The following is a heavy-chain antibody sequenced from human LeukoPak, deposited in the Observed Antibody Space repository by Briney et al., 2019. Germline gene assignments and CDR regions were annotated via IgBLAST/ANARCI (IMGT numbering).Heavy chain of an antibody. Sequence: SLRLSWAASGFTFDDYAMHWVRQAPGKGLEWVSGISWNSGSIGYADSVKGRFTISRDNAKNSLYLQMNSLRAEDTALYYCAKARGSGSYYAFDYWGQGTLVTVSS. J-gene: IGHJ4*02. D-gene: IGHD3-10*01. CDR1: GFTFDDYA. V-gene: IGHV3-9*01. CDR3: AKARGSGSYYAFDY. CDR2: ISWNSGSI.